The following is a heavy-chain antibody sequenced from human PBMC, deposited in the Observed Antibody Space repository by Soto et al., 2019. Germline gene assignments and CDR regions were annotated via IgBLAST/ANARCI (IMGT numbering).Heavy chain of an antibody. J-gene: IGHJ4*02. CDR2: VKDGGHN. D-gene: IGHD5-12*01. CDR1: GGSLSGYY. Sequence: QVQLQKWGAGLLKPSETLFLNCAVNGGSLSGYYWSWIRQHPGKGLEWIGEVKDGGHNNYRPSLRGRVTKSSDTSNNQVALRLNSVTAADTGVYHCARDQEGVVATHWAQGSLVTVSS. CDR3: ARDQEGVVATH. V-gene: IGHV4-34*01.